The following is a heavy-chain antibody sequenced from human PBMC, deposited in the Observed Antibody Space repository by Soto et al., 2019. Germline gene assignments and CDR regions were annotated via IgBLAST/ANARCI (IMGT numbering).Heavy chain of an antibody. Sequence: PGESLKISCKGSGYSFTSHRIGWVRQMPGKGLEWMGIIYPGDSDTRYSPSFQGQVTISADKSIGTAYLQWSSLKASDTAMYYCARRCRGIGGYYYVMDVWGQGTTVTVSS. D-gene: IGHD3-16*01. CDR2: IYPGDSDT. J-gene: IGHJ6*02. CDR3: ARRCRGIGGYYYVMDV. V-gene: IGHV5-51*01. CDR1: GYSFTSHR.